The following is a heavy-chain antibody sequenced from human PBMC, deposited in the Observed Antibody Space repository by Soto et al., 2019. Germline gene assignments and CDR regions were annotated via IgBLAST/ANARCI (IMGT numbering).Heavy chain of an antibody. CDR1: GFTFRCYA. CDR2: ISGSGSNT. Sequence: PGGSLRLSCAASGFTFRCYAMSWVRQAPGKGLEWVSAISGSGSNTYYADSVKGRFTISRDNSKNTLYLQMNSLRAEDTAVYYCAKEGIMGFSGYFDYWGQGTLVTVSS. J-gene: IGHJ4*02. D-gene: IGHD1-26*01. V-gene: IGHV3-23*01. CDR3: AKEGIMGFSGYFDY.